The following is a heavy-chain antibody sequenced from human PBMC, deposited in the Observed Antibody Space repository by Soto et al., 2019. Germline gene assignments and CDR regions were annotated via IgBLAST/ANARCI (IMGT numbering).Heavy chain of an antibody. V-gene: IGHV1-69*13. J-gene: IGHJ3*02. CDR1: GGSFSNYA. D-gene: IGHD5-12*01. Sequence: SVKVSCKASGGSFSNYAINWVRQAPGQGLEWMGGIIPMFGAANYAQQFQGRVTITADGSTTTAYLELSSLRSEDTAVYYCAKAGVEGPGYIFSPDAFEIWGQGTMVTVSS. CDR3: AKAGVEGPGYIFSPDAFEI. CDR2: IIPMFGAA.